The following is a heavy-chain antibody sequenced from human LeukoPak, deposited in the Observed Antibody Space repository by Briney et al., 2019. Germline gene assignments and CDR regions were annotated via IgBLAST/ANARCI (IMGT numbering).Heavy chain of an antibody. J-gene: IGHJ4*02. CDR3: TTPPDYFDS. V-gene: IGHV3-15*01. CDR1: GFTSSNAW. Sequence: GGSLRLSCAASGFTSSNAWMAWGRQAAGKRLEWGGRIKSKSDGGTTDYAAPVRGRFTTSRDDSKNTLYWQMNSLKTEDTAVYYCTTPPDYFDSWGQGTLVTVSS. CDR2: IKSKSDGGTT.